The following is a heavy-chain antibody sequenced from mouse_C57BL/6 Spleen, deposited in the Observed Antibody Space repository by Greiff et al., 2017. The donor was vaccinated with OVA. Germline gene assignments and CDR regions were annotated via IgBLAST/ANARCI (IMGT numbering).Heavy chain of an antibody. Sequence: VQLKESGGGLVKPGGSLKLSCAASGFTFSDYGMHWVRQAPEKGLEWVAYISSGSSTIYYADTVKGRFTISRDNAKNTLFLQMTSLRSEDTAMYYCARHEGTCYAMDYWGQGTSVTVSS. CDR2: ISSGSSTI. CDR3: ARHEGTCYAMDY. CDR1: GFTFSDYG. D-gene: IGHD3-3*01. V-gene: IGHV5-17*01. J-gene: IGHJ4*01.